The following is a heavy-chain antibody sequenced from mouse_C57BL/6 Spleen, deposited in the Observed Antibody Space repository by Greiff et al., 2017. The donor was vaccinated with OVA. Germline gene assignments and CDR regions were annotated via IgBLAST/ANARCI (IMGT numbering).Heavy chain of an antibody. CDR1: GYTFTDYE. J-gene: IGHJ4*01. Sequence: QVQLQQSGAELVRPGASVTLSCKASGYTFTDYEMHWVKQTPVHGLEWIGAIDPETGGTAYNQKFKGKAILTADKSSSTAYMELRSLTSEDSAVYDCTNYHRDYYAMDYWGQGTSVTVSS. D-gene: IGHD5-5*01. V-gene: IGHV1-15*01. CDR3: TNYHRDYYAMDY. CDR2: IDPETGGT.